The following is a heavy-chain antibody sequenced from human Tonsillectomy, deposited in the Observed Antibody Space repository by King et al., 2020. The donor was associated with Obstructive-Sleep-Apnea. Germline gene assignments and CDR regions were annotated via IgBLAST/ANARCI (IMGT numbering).Heavy chain of an antibody. V-gene: IGHV3-7*01. CDR3: ARDRPPYYDILTGYHYYYYGMDV. Sequence: VQLVESGGGWVQPGGCLRLSCAASGFTFSSYWMSWVRQAPRKGLEWVANIKQDGSEKYYVGSVKGRFTISRDNAKNSLYLQMNSLRAEDTAVYYCARDRPPYYDILTGYHYYYYGMDVWGQGTTVTVSS. CDR2: IKQDGSEK. J-gene: IGHJ6*02. CDR1: GFTFSSYW. D-gene: IGHD3-9*01.